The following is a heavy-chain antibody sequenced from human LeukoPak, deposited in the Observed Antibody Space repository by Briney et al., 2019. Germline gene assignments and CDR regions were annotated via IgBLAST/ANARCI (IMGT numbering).Heavy chain of an antibody. Sequence: SETLSLTCAVSGVAISRGGYAWNWLRQPPGKGLEWIAYIYHSGNTYYNPSLKSRVTISVDTSKNQFSLKLSSVTAADTAVYYCARERRGIGITMIVVVFDYWGQGTLVTVSS. CDR1: GVAISRGGYA. J-gene: IGHJ4*02. V-gene: IGHV4-30-2*01. D-gene: IGHD3-22*01. CDR3: ARERRGIGITMIVVVFDY. CDR2: IYHSGNT.